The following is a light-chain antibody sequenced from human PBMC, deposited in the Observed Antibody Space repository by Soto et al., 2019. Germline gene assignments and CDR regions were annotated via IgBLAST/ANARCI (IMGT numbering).Light chain of an antibody. CDR3: CSYATSNTRQIV. CDR1: SSDVGGYNY. J-gene: IGLJ1*01. CDR2: DVS. V-gene: IGLV2-14*01. Sequence: SVLTQPASVSGAPGQSITISCTGTSSDVGGYNYVSWYQQHPGKAPKFMIYDVSNRPSGVSNRFSGSKSGNTASLTISGLQAEDGADYYCCSYATSNTRQIVFGTGTKVTVL.